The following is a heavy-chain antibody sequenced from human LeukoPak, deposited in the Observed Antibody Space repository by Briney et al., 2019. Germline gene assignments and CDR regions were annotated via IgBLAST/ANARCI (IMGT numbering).Heavy chain of an antibody. CDR3: ARRTYSSTWYFDY. J-gene: IGHJ4*02. CDR2: INDSGST. D-gene: IGHD6-13*01. CDR1: GGSFSGYY. Sequence: SETLSLTCAVYGGSFSGYYWSWIRQPPGKGLGWIGEINDSGSTNYNPSLKSRVTISVDTSKNQFSLKLNSVTAADTAVYYCARRTYSSTWYFDYWGQGTLVTVSS. V-gene: IGHV4-34*01.